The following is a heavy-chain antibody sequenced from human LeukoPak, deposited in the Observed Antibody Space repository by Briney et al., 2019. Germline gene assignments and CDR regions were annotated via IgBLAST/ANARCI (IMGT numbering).Heavy chain of an antibody. CDR3: ARGWASSRRKAFDI. V-gene: IGHV3-7*03. CDR1: GFTFSSYW. D-gene: IGHD3-16*01. CDR2: INQDGSEK. Sequence: GGPLRLSCAASGFTFSSYWMNWLRQAPGKGLEWVANINQDGSEKFYVDSVKGRFTISRDNAKNSLYLQLNSLRAEDTAVYYCARGWASSRRKAFDIWGQGTMVTVSS. J-gene: IGHJ3*02.